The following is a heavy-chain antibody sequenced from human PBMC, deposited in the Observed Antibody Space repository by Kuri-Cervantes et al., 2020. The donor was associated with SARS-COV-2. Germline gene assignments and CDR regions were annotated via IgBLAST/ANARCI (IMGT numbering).Heavy chain of an antibody. D-gene: IGHD1-1*01. J-gene: IGHJ5*02. V-gene: IGHV3-23*01. CDR3: AKDRFSQPTPAPNWFDP. CDR1: GGPINSSN. CDR2: ISGSGGAT. Sequence: LSLTCAVSGGPINSSNWWSWVRQSPGKGLEWVSAISGSGGATFYADSVKGRFTISRDNSKTTLYLQMSSLRAEDTAVYYCAKDRFSQPTPAPNWFDPWGQGTLVTVSS.